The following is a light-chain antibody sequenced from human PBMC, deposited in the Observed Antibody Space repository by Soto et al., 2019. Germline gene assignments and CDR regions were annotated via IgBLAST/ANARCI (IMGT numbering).Light chain of an antibody. CDR2: GAS. J-gene: IGKJ5*01. Sequence: EIVLPQSPGTLSLSPGERATLSCRDSQSVSSSYLAWYPQKPGQAPRLLIYGASSRATGLPDRFRGSGSGTDFTLTISRLEPEDVAVSYCQQYGSSPPINYGQGTRLEIK. CDR1: QSVSSSY. CDR3: QQYGSSPPIN. V-gene: IGKV3-20*01.